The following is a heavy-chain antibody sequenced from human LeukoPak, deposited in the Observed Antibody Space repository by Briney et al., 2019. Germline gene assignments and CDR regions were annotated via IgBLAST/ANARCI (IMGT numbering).Heavy chain of an antibody. CDR2: CSGSGGST. CDR1: GYTFSNEA. D-gene: IGHD6-13*01. J-gene: IGHJ4*02. V-gene: IGHV3-23*01. Sequence: GGSLRLSCGAPGYTFSNEARAWGPRAQGKGLEWVQPCSGSGGSTYYAHSVKGRFTISRDNSKNTLYLQMNSLRAEDTAVYYCAKCGGYVAAAGNPDYWGQGTLVTVSS. CDR3: AKCGGYVAAAGNPDY.